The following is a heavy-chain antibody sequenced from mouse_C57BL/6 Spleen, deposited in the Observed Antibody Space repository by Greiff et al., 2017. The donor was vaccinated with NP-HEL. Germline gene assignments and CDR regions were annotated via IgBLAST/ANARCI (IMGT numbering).Heavy chain of an antibody. Sequence: VQLQQSGAELVRPGTSVKVSCKASGYAFTNYLIEWVKQRPGPGLEWIGVINPGRGGTNYNAKFKGKATLTADKSSSTAYMQLRSLTSEDSAVYVCARSSPIYYYGSSFFDYWGQGTTLTVSS. D-gene: IGHD1-1*01. CDR2: INPGRGGT. CDR1: GYAFTNYL. CDR3: ARSSPIYYYGSSFFDY. V-gene: IGHV1-54*01. J-gene: IGHJ2*01.